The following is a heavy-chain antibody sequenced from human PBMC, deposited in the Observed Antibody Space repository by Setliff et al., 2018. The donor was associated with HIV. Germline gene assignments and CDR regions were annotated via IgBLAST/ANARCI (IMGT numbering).Heavy chain of an antibody. J-gene: IGHJ4*02. Sequence: SETLSLTCTVSGDSISTDYWTWIRQPPGKGLEWIGYIYNSASTSYNPSLKSRVTMSVDTSKNQFSLKLSSVTAADTAVYYCARDGRYSFGYYRSPKNFDSWGQGTLVTVSS. CDR3: ARDGRYSFGYYRSPKNFDS. D-gene: IGHD5-18*01. V-gene: IGHV4-59*01. CDR1: GDSISTDY. CDR2: IYNSAST.